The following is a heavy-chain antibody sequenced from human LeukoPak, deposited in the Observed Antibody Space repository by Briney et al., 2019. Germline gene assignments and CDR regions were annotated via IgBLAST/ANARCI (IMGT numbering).Heavy chain of an antibody. CDR1: GGSISSYY. Sequence: SETLSLTCTVSGGSISSYYWSWIRQPPGKGLEWIGYIYYSGSTNYNPSLKSRVTISVDTSKNQFSLKLSSVTAADTAVYYCARDRGGRVVVVAGLDYWGQGTLVTVSS. V-gene: IGHV4-59*12. D-gene: IGHD2-15*01. CDR2: IYYSGST. CDR3: ARDRGGRVVVVAGLDY. J-gene: IGHJ4*02.